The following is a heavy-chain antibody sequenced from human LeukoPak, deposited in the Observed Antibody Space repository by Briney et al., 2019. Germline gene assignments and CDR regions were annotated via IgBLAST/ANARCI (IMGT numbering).Heavy chain of an antibody. CDR1: GYTFTSHG. CDR3: ARDSLFSGSYGY. V-gene: IGHV1-18*01. D-gene: IGHD1-26*01. J-gene: IGHJ4*02. Sequence: ASVKVSCKASGYTFTSHGINWLRQAPGQGLEWMGWVSGYNGNTDYAQKFKGRVTMTTDTSTNTAYMELRTLRSDDTAVYYCARDSLFSGSYGYWGQGTLVTVSS. CDR2: VSGYNGNT.